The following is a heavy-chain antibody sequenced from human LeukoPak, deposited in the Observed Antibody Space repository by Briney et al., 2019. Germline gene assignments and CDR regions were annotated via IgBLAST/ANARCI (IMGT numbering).Heavy chain of an antibody. Sequence: GGSLRLSCAASGFTFRSYSMNWVRQAPGKGLEWVSYISSSSTIYYADSVEGRFTISGDNAKNSLYLQMNSLRDEDTAVYYCASTVAADFDYWGQGTLVTVSS. CDR1: GFTFRSYS. J-gene: IGHJ4*02. V-gene: IGHV3-48*02. CDR3: ASTVAADFDY. D-gene: IGHD6-19*01. CDR2: ISSSSTI.